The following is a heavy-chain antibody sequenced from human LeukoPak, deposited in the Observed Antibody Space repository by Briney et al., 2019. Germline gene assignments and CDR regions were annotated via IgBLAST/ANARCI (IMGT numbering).Heavy chain of an antibody. CDR2: IYTSGST. CDR3: ARVIHYGGNPRGAFDI. D-gene: IGHD4-23*01. CDR1: GGSISSGSYY. Sequence: SQTLSLTCTVSGGSISSGSYYWSWIRQPAGKGLEWIGRIYTSGSTNYNPSLKSRVTISVDTSKNQFSLKLSSVTAADTAVYYCARVIHYGGNPRGAFDIWGQGTMVTVSS. V-gene: IGHV4-61*02. J-gene: IGHJ3*02.